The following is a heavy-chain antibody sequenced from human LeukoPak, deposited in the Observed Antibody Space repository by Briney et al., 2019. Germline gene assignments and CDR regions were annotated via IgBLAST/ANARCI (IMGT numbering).Heavy chain of an antibody. CDR2: MNPSGRDT. D-gene: IGHD3-10*01. CDR3: ARVSYYGTGTNYYYGMDV. J-gene: IGHJ6*02. CDR1: RYTFTGYY. Sequence: ASVKVSCKASRYTFTGYYMHWVRQAPGQGLEWMGWMNPSGRDTNYAQKFQGRVTMTRDTSISTVYMELSSLRSDDTAVYYCARVSYYGTGTNYYYGMDVWGQGTTVTVSS. V-gene: IGHV1-2*02.